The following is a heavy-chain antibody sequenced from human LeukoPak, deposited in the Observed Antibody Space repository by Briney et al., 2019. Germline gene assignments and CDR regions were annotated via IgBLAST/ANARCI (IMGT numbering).Heavy chain of an antibody. CDR2: ISFDGSNK. D-gene: IGHD5-18*01. CDR3: ARGSGYSYSFTGRERTKSRLDY. V-gene: IGHV3-30*03. CDR1: GFTFSNYG. Sequence: GGSLRLSCAASGFTFSNYGMHWVRQAPGKGLEWVAVISFDGSNKYYADSVKGRFTISRDSSKNTLYLQMNSLSAADTAVYYCARGSGYSYSFTGRERTKSRLDYWGQGTLVTVSS. J-gene: IGHJ4*02.